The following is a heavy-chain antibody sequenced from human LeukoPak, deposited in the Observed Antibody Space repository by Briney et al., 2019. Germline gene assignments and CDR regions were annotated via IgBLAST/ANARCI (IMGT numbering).Heavy chain of an antibody. CDR1: GFTVSTNY. CDR2: IYSDGTT. CDR3: AGWFCTSTSCYYDY. J-gene: IGHJ4*02. V-gene: IGHV3-53*01. Sequence: GSLRLSCAASGFTVSTNYMSWVRQAPGMGLEWVSIIYSDGTTYYADSVKGRFTISRDNSKNTLYLQMNSLRAEDTAVYYCAGWFCTSTSCYYDYWGQGTLVTVSS. D-gene: IGHD2-2*01.